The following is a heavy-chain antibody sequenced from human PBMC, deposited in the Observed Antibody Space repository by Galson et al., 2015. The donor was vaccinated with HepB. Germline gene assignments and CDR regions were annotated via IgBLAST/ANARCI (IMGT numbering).Heavy chain of an antibody. V-gene: IGHV3-11*01. J-gene: IGHJ4*02. D-gene: IGHD3-10*01. CDR1: GFTFSDFF. CDR2: ISSSGYTF. Sequence: SLRLSCAASGFTFSDFFMSWIRQAPGKGPEWVAYISSSGYTFFYADSVRGRFTVSRDNAENSLFLQMDSLRGEDTAFYYCGRHPYGSGSIDWWGQGTLVTVSS. CDR3: GRHPYGSGSIDW.